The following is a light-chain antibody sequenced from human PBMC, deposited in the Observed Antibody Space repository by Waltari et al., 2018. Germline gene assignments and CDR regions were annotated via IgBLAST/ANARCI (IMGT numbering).Light chain of an antibody. CDR3: SSYTRHETGI. CDR1: SSDVGGYNF. V-gene: IGLV2-14*01. CDR2: EVN. J-gene: IGLJ2*01. Sequence: QSALTQPASVSGSPGQSITISCTGTSSDVGGYNFVSWYQHHPGKVPKLIIYEVNNRPPGVSNRVSASKSGKTTTLTISGLQAEDEADYYCSSYTRHETGIFGGGTKLTVL.